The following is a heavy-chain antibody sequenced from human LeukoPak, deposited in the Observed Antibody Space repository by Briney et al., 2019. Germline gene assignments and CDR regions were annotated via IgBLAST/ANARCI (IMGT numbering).Heavy chain of an antibody. Sequence: GGSLRLSCAASGFTFSSYGMHWVRQAPGKGLEWVAFIRYDGSNKYYADSVKGRFTISRDNSKNTLYLQMNSLRAEDTAVYYCAREGGGVYGIDYWGQGTLVTVSS. J-gene: IGHJ4*02. CDR3: AREGGGVYGIDY. D-gene: IGHD4-17*01. V-gene: IGHV3-30*02. CDR2: IRYDGSNK. CDR1: GFTFSSYG.